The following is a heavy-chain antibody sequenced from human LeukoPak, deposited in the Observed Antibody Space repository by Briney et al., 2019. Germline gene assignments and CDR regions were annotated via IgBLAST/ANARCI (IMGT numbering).Heavy chain of an antibody. J-gene: IGHJ6*02. D-gene: IGHD6-19*01. Sequence: SETLSLTCNVSGASVSSGSYYWSWIRQPPGKELEWIGYIYYSGSTSYNPSLKSRVTISVDTSKNHFSLKLTSVTAADTAVYYCARDAVYSSGWYYYGMDVWGQGTTVAVSS. V-gene: IGHV4-61*03. CDR1: GASVSSGSYY. CDR3: ARDAVYSSGWYYYGMDV. CDR2: IYYSGST.